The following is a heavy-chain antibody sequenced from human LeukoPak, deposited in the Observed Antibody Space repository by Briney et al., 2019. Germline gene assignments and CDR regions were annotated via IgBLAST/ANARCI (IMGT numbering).Heavy chain of an antibody. J-gene: IGHJ4*02. CDR2: IYYSGST. CDR1: GGSISSYY. D-gene: IGHD1-1*01. Sequence: MPSETLSLTCTVSGGSISSYYWGWIRQPPGKGLEWIGSIYYSGSTYYNPSLKSRVTISVDTSKNQFSLKLSSVTAADTAVYYCANDASGYFDYWGQGTLVTVSS. V-gene: IGHV4-39*01. CDR3: ANDASGYFDY.